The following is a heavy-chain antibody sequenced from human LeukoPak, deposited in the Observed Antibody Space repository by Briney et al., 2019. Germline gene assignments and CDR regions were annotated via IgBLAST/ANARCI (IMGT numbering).Heavy chain of an antibody. D-gene: IGHD1-26*01. CDR3: ARDRSGSYDAFDI. CDR1: GFTVSSNY. CDR2: IYSGGST. J-gene: IGHJ3*02. Sequence: SGGSLRLSCAASGFTVSSNYISWVRQAPGKGLEWVSVIYSGGSTYYADSVKGGFTISRDNSKNTLYLQMNSLRAEDTAVYYCARDRSGSYDAFDIWGQGTMVTVSS. V-gene: IGHV3-66*01.